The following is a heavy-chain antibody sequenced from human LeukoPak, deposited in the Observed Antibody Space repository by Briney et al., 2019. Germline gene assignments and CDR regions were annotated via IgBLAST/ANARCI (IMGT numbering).Heavy chain of an antibody. J-gene: IGHJ4*02. CDR3: ARAMGEAVAEDY. Sequence: GGSLRLSCAASGFTFSSYSMNWVRQAPGKGLEWVSYISSSGSTIYYADSVKGRFTISRDNAKNSLYLQMNSLRAEDTAVYYCARAMGEAVAEDYWGQGTLVTVSS. V-gene: IGHV3-48*04. CDR1: GFTFSSYS. CDR2: ISSSGSTI. D-gene: IGHD6-19*01.